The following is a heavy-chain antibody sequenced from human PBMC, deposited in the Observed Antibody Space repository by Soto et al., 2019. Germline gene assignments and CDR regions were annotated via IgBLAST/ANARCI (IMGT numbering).Heavy chain of an antibody. CDR1: GGSISSGDYY. D-gene: IGHD2-15*01. V-gene: IGHV4-30-4*01. J-gene: IGHJ6*02. CDR3: ARDRLSRDCSGGSCYSNYYGMDV. CDR2: IYYSGST. Sequence: QVQLQESGPGLVKPSQTLSLTCTVSGGSISSGDYYWSWIRQPPGKGLEWIGYIYYSGSTYYNPSLKSRVTISVDTSKNQFSLKLSSVTAADTAVYYCARDRLSRDCSGGSCYSNYYGMDVWGQGTTVTVSS.